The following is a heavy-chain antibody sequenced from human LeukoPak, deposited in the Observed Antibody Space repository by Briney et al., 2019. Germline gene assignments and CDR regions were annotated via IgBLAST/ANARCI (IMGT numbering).Heavy chain of an antibody. J-gene: IGHJ3*02. Sequence: SVKVSCKGSGGTYSSYTISWVRQAPGQGLEWMGRIIPILDIVNYAQDFQGRVTINADKSTSTAYMELSSLKSDDTAVYYCARGGGNLAFDIWGQGTMVTVSS. CDR1: GGTYSSYT. CDR3: ARGGGNLAFDI. V-gene: IGHV1-69*02. CDR2: IIPILDIV. D-gene: IGHD4-23*01.